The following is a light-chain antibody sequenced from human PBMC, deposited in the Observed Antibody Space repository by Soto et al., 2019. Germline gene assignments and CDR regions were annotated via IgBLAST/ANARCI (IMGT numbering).Light chain of an antibody. CDR3: QQYYNTPLT. J-gene: IGKJ4*01. Sequence: DIVMTQSPDSLAVSLGERVTINCKSSQNVLYKSANKDYLAWYQQKPGQPPKLLIYWASTRESGVPDRFSGSGSGKDFTRTVGSLQAEDVAVYYCQQYYNTPLTFGGGTKVEIK. CDR2: WAS. V-gene: IGKV4-1*01. CDR1: QNVLYKSANKDY.